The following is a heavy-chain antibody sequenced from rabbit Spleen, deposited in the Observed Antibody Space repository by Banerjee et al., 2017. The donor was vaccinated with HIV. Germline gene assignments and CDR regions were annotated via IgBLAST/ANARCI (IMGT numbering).Heavy chain of an antibody. CDR2: IDTNDGDT. CDR1: GFSFSSNW. Sequence: LEESGGSLVKPGGTLTLTCTVSGFSFSSNWICWVRQAPGKGLEWIACIDTNDGDTDYANWPKGRFTISKSSSTTVTLQMTSLTAADTATYFCARNYVNAFDPWGPGTLVTVS. J-gene: IGHJ2*01. V-gene: IGHV1S45*01. CDR3: ARNYVNAFDP. D-gene: IGHD1-1*01.